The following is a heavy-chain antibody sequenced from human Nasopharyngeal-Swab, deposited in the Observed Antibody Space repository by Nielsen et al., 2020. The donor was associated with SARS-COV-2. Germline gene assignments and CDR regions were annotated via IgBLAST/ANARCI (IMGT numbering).Heavy chain of an antibody. CDR2: ISYDGSNK. V-gene: IGHV3-30-3*01. D-gene: IGHD5-12*01. CDR1: GFTFSSYA. Sequence: GESLKISCAASGFTFSSYAMHWVRRAPGKGLEWVAVISYDGSNKYYADSVKGRFTISRDNSKNTLYLQMNSLRAEDTAVYYCARDGYSGYDLYYYYYMDVWGKGTTVTVSS. J-gene: IGHJ6*03. CDR3: ARDGYSGYDLYYYYYMDV.